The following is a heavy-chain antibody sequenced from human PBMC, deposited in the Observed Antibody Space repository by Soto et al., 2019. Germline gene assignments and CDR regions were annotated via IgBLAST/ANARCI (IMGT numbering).Heavy chain of an antibody. CDR1: GGSFSGYY. CDR3: ARENCSGGSCYSVKAFDI. D-gene: IGHD2-15*01. CDR2: INHSGST. V-gene: IGHV4-34*01. Sequence: QVQLQQWGAGLLKPSETLSLTCAVYGGSFSGYYWSWIRQPPGKGLEWIGEINHSGSTNYNPSLKSRVTTSVDTSKNQFSLKLSSVTAADTAVYYCARENCSGGSCYSVKAFDIWGQGTMVTVSS. J-gene: IGHJ3*02.